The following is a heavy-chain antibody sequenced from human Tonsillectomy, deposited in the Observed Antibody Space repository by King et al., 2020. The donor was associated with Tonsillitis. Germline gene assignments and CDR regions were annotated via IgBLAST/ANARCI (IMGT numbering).Heavy chain of an antibody. CDR2: FDREDGET. Sequence: VQLVQSGAEVKKTGASVKVSCKVSGYTLTELSMHWVRQAPGKGLEWMGSFDREDGETIYAQKFQGRVTMTEDTSTDTAYMELSSLRSEDTSVYYCATQESLGYYFDYWGQGSLVTVSS. D-gene: IGHD7-27*01. CDR1: GYTLTELS. CDR3: ATQESLGYYFDY. J-gene: IGHJ4*02. V-gene: IGHV1-24*01.